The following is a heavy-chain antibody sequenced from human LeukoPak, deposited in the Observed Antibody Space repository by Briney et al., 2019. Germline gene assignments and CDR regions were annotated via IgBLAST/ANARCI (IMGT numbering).Heavy chain of an antibody. J-gene: IGHJ4*02. Sequence: GGSLTLACAASGFTFGRYWVGWVRQAPGEGREWVANIKQDGSEKYYVDSVKGRFTISRDNAKNSLYLQMNSLRAEDTAVYYCARGYGNYGYWGQGTLVTVSS. V-gene: IGHV3-7*03. CDR3: ARGYGNYGY. D-gene: IGHD4-11*01. CDR1: GFTFGRYW. CDR2: IKQDGSEK.